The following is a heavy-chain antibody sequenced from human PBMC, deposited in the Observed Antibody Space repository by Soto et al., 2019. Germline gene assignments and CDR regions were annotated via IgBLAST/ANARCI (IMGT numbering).Heavy chain of an antibody. J-gene: IGHJ4*02. CDR3: VRGDGDYHDGNGYLGRH. CDR2: INGDGSGT. CDR1: GFAFSSSY. Sequence: PGGSLRLSCEASGFAFSSSYMHWVRQAPGKGLVWVSRINGDGSGTKYADSVKGRLTISRDNAKNTLYLQMNSLRVEDTAVYYCVRGDGDYHDGNGYLGRHWGQGTLVTVSS. D-gene: IGHD5-18*01. V-gene: IGHV3-74*03.